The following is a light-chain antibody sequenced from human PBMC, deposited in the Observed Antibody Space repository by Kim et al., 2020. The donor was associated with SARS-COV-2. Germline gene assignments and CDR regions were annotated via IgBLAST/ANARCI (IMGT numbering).Light chain of an antibody. Sequence: GPPGQTASITCSGDKLGDKYACWYQQKPGQAPVLVIYQDSKRPSGIPERFSGSNSGNTATLTISGTQAMDEADYYCQAWDSSTVVFGGGTQLTVL. J-gene: IGLJ2*01. CDR3: QAWDSSTVV. CDR2: QDS. CDR1: KLGDKY. V-gene: IGLV3-1*01.